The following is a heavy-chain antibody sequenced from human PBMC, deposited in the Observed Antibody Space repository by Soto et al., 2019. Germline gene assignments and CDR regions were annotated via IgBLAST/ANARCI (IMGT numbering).Heavy chain of an antibody. J-gene: IGHJ1*01. D-gene: IGHD1-26*01. CDR2: IIPIFGTA. CDR1: GGTFSSYA. V-gene: IGHV1-69*13. CDR3: ARGGIGSYNTAEYFQH. Sequence: SVKVSCKASGGTFSSYAISWVRQAPGQGLEWMGGIIPIFGTANYAQKSQGRVTITADESTSTAYMELSSLRSEDTAVYYCARGGIGSYNTAEYFQHWGQGAVVTVSS.